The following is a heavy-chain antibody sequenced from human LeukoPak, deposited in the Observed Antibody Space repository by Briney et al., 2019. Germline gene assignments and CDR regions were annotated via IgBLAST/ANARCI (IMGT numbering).Heavy chain of an antibody. CDR1: GYTFTAYP. CDR3: ARPTNIWSAFHF. D-gene: IGHD2-2*01. J-gene: IGHJ4*02. CDR2: INPNTSST. Sequence: GASVKVSCKASGYTFTAYPMRWVRQAPGQGLEWMGWINPNTSSTNYAQKFQGRVTMTRDTSISTAYMELSSLRSDDTALYYCARPTNIWSAFHFWGQGTLVTVSS. V-gene: IGHV1-2*02.